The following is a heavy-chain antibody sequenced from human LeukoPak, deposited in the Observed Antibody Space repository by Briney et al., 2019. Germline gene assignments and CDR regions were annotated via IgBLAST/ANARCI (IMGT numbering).Heavy chain of an antibody. CDR1: GFTFSSYS. CDR2: ISSSSSYI. Sequence: GGSLRLFCAASGFTFSSYSMNWVRQAPGKGLEWVSSISSSSSYIYYADSVKGRFTISRDNAKNSLYLQMNSLRAEDTAVYYCARDYYDSSGCLDYWGQGTLVTVSS. J-gene: IGHJ4*02. D-gene: IGHD3-22*01. V-gene: IGHV3-21*01. CDR3: ARDYYDSSGCLDY.